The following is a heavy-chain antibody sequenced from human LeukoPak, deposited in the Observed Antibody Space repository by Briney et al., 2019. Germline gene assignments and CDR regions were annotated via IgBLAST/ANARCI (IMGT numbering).Heavy chain of an antibody. CDR2: INPNSGGT. J-gene: IGHJ6*02. CDR3: AREKGRVFGSGPDV. CDR1: GYTFTGYY. D-gene: IGHD3-3*01. V-gene: IGHV1-2*02. Sequence: GASVKVSCKASGYTFTGYYMHWVRQAPGQGLEWKGWINPNSGGTNYAQKFQGRVTMTRDTSISTAYMELSRLRSDDTAVYYCAREKGRVFGSGPDVWGQGTTVTVSS.